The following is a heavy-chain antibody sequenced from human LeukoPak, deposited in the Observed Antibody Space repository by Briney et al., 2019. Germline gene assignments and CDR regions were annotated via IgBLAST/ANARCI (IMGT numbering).Heavy chain of an antibody. CDR2: FDPEDGET. D-gene: IGHD3-22*01. CDR1: GYTLTELS. Sequence: ASVKVSCKVSGYTLTELSMHWVRQAPGKGLEWMGGFDPEDGETIYAQKFQGRVTMTEDTSTDTAYMELSSLRSEDTAVYYCARDLAPVTYYYDSSGYGRAFDIWGQGTMVTVSS. J-gene: IGHJ3*02. V-gene: IGHV1-24*01. CDR3: ARDLAPVTYYYDSSGYGRAFDI.